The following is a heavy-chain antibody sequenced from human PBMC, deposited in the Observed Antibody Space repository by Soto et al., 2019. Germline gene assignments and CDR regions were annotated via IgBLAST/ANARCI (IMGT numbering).Heavy chain of an antibody. V-gene: IGHV4-39*01. CDR3: ARLEMFEP. CDR1: SGSISSSSYY. J-gene: IGHJ5*02. Sequence: QLQLQESGPGLVKPSETLSLTCTVSSGSISSSSYYWGWIRQPPGKGLEWIGSIYYSGSTYYNPSVKSRVTISVDTSKNQFSLKLSSVTAADTAVYYCARLEMFEPWGQGTLVTVSS. CDR2: IYYSGST.